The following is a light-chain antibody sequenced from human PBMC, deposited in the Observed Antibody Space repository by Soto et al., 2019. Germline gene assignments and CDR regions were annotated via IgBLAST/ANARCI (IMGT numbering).Light chain of an antibody. V-gene: IGLV2-14*01. CDR3: TSYTSSSSDV. Sequence: QSVLTQPASVSGSPGQSITISCTGTGSDVGAYNYVSWYQHHPGKAPKLMIYEVSNRPSGVSNRFSGSKTGNTASLTISGLQADDEADYYCTSYTSSSSDVFGTGTKVTVL. CDR1: GSDVGAYNY. CDR2: EVS. J-gene: IGLJ1*01.